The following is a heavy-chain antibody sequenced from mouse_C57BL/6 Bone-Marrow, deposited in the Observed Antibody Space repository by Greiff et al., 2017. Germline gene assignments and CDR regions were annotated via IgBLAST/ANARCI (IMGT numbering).Heavy chain of an antibody. CDR3: ARSDYGAGV. Sequence: QVHVKQSGPGLVQPSQSLSITCTVSGFSLTSYGVHWVRQSPGKGLEWLGVIWSGGSTDYNAAFISRLSITKDNSKSPASFKMSSLQADDTAIYYCARSDYGAGVWGTGTTVTVSS. CDR1: GFSLTSYG. J-gene: IGHJ1*03. D-gene: IGHD2-4*01. CDR2: IWSGGST. V-gene: IGHV2-2*01.